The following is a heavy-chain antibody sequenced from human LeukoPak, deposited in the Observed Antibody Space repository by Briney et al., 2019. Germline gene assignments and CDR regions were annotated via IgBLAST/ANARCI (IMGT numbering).Heavy chain of an antibody. Sequence: QPGGSLRLSCAPSGFTFSSYAMSWVRQAPGKGLEWVSAISGSGGRTYYADSVKGRFTISRDNSKNTLYLQMNSLRAEDTAVYYCAKSVGIVVVVAATLDYWGQGTLVTVSS. CDR2: ISGSGGRT. D-gene: IGHD2-15*01. CDR3: AKSVGIVVVVAATLDY. V-gene: IGHV3-23*01. J-gene: IGHJ4*02. CDR1: GFTFSSYA.